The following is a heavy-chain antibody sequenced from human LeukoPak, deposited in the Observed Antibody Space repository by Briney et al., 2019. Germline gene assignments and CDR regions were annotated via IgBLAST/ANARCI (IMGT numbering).Heavy chain of an antibody. V-gene: IGHV4-34*01. CDR1: GGSFSGYY. Sequence: PSETLSLTCAVYGGSFSGYYWSWIRQPPGNGLNWIGQINYSGTTNYNPSLKSRVTISVDTSKNQFSLKLSSVTAADTAVYYCARRSSKRFNWYFDLWGRGTLVTVSS. CDR2: INYSGTT. D-gene: IGHD5-24*01. J-gene: IGHJ2*01. CDR3: ARRSSKRFNWYFDL.